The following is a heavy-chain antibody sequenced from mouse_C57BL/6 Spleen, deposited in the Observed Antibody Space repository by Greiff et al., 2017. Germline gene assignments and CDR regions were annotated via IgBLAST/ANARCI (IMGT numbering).Heavy chain of an antibody. V-gene: IGHV1-80*01. CDR2: IYPGDGDT. CDR3: ARGGSY. Sequence: VQLQQSGAELVKPGASVKISCKASGYAFSSYWMHWVKQRPGKGLEWIGQIYPGDGDTNYNGKFKGKATLTADKSSSTAYMQLSSLTSEDSAVNVCARGGSYWGQGTTLTVSS. CDR1: GYAFSSYW. J-gene: IGHJ2*01.